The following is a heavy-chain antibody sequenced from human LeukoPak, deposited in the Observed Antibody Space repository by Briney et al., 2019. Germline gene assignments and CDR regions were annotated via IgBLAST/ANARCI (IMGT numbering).Heavy chain of an antibody. J-gene: IGHJ4*02. CDR1: GVSISSYY. CDR2: VYYSGST. CDR3: ARVLYSYGLDY. D-gene: IGHD5-18*01. V-gene: IGHV4-59*01. Sequence: SETLSLTCTVSGVSISSYYWSWIRQPPGKGLEGIGYVYYSGSTNYNPSLKSRVTISVDTSKNQFSLKLSSVTAADTAVYYCARVLYSYGLDYWGQGTLVTVSS.